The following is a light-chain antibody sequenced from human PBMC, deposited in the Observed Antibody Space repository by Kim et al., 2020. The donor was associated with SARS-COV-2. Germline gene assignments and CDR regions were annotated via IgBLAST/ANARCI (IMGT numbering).Light chain of an antibody. Sequence: GQSVTISCPGLSRDVGGYNYGSWDQQHPGKAPKLMIYDVSKRPSGVPDRFSGSKSGNTASLTISGLQAEDEADYYCCSYAGSYTYVFGTGTKVTVL. CDR3: CSYAGSYTYV. V-gene: IGLV2-11*01. CDR1: SRDVGGYNY. CDR2: DVS. J-gene: IGLJ1*01.